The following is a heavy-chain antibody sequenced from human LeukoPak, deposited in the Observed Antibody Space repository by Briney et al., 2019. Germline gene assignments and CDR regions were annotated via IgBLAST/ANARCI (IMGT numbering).Heavy chain of an antibody. Sequence: GGSLRLSCAASGFTFSSYVMSWVRQAPGQGLEWVSDISGSGDSTYYADSVRGRFTISRDNSKNTLYLQMNSLRAEDTAVYYCAKGGGAAADYYYYYYMDVWGKGTTVTVSS. CDR1: GFTFSSYV. CDR3: AKGGGAAADYYYYYYMDV. CDR2: ISGSGDST. D-gene: IGHD6-13*01. J-gene: IGHJ6*03. V-gene: IGHV3-23*01.